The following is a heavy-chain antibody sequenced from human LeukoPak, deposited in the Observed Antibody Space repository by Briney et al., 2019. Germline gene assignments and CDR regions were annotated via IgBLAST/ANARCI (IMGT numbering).Heavy chain of an antibody. Sequence: PGGSLRLSCAASGFTFSSYGMHWVRQAPGKGLEWAAVIWYDGSNKYYADSVKGRFTISRDNSKNTLYLQMNSLRAEDTAVYYCARGVPRIAAARPYYWGQGTLVTVSS. CDR1: GFTFSSYG. CDR2: IWYDGSNK. CDR3: ARGVPRIAAARPYY. J-gene: IGHJ4*02. V-gene: IGHV3-33*01. D-gene: IGHD6-13*01.